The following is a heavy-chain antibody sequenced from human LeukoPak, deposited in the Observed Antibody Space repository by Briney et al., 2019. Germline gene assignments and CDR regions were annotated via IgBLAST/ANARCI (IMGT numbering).Heavy chain of an antibody. CDR1: GFTFSSYA. Sequence: GGSLRLSCAASGFTFSSYAMSWVRQAPGKGLEWVSAISGSGGSTYYADSVKGRFIISRDNSKNTLYLQMNSLRAEDTAVYCCAKAPTSWGYYFDYWGQGTLVTVSS. V-gene: IGHV3-23*01. CDR2: ISGSGGST. D-gene: IGHD7-27*01. CDR3: AKAPTSWGYYFDY. J-gene: IGHJ4*02.